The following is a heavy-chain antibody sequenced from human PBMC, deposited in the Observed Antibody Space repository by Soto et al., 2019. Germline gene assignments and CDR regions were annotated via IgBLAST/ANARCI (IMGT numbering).Heavy chain of an antibody. CDR3: ARDFGGGYYDSSGYSAFDY. CDR1: GVTFSSYA. CDR2: IIPIFGTA. Sequence: GASVKVSCKASGVTFSSYAISWVRQAPGQGLEWMGGIIPIFGTANYAQKFQGRVTITADESTSTAYMELSSLRSEDTAVYYCARDFGGGYYDSSGYSAFDYWGQGTLVTVSS. V-gene: IGHV1-69*13. J-gene: IGHJ4*02. D-gene: IGHD3-22*01.